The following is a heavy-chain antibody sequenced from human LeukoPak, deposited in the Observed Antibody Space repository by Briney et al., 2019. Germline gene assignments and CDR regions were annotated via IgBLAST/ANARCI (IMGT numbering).Heavy chain of an antibody. CDR3: ATAWDDSSGYYPFDY. J-gene: IGHJ4*02. Sequence: ASVKVSCKASGYTFTGYYMHWVRQAPGQGLEWMGWINPNSGGTNYAQKFQGRVTMTEDTSTDTAYMELSSLRSEDTAVYYCATAWDDSSGYYPFDYWGQGTLVTVSS. CDR2: INPNSGGT. CDR1: GYTFTGYY. V-gene: IGHV1-2*02. D-gene: IGHD3-22*01.